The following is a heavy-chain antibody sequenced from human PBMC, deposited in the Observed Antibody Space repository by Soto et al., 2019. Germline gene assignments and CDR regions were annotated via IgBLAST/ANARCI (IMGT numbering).Heavy chain of an antibody. CDR2: INPNSGGT. J-gene: IGHJ6*02. CDR1: GYTFTGYY. V-gene: IGHV1-2*02. Sequence: ASVKVSCKASGYTFTGYYMHWVRQAPGQGLEWMGWINPNSGGTNYAQKFQGRVTMTRDTSISTAYMELSRLRSDDTAVYYCARDFQGNGKSTYRMDVWGQGTTVTVSS. CDR3: ARDFQGNGKSTYRMDV.